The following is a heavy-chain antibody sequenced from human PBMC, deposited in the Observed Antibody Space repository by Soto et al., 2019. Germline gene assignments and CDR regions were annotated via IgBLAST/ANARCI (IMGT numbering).Heavy chain of an antibody. CDR1: GGTFGRYS. D-gene: IGHD2-2*01. Sequence: SVKVSCKASGGTFGRYSITWVRQAPGHGLEWIGRIIPIFGIASYAQKFQGRVTITADESTSTAYMELSSLRSDDTAVYYCAREDRDRETGLVPAAIDGMDVWGQ. CDR2: IIPIFGIA. CDR3: AREDRDRETGLVPAAIDGMDV. V-gene: IGHV1-69*13. J-gene: IGHJ6*02.